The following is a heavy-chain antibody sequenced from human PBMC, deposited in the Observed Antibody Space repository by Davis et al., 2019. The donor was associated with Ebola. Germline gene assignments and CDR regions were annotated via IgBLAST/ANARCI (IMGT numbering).Heavy chain of an antibody. Sequence: PSETLSLTCTVSGGSISSSSYYWGWIRQPPGKGLEWIGSIYYSGSTYYNPSLKSRVTISVDTSKNQFSLKLSSVTAADTAVYYCARLGIAARPGWFDPWGQGTLVTVSS. J-gene: IGHJ5*02. CDR3: ARLGIAARPGWFDP. D-gene: IGHD6-6*01. CDR2: IYYSGST. V-gene: IGHV4-39*01. CDR1: GGSISSSSYY.